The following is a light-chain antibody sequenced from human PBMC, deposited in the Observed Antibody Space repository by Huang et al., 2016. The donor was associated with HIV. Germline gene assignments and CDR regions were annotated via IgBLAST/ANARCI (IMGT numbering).Light chain of an antibody. CDR3: HQYGSLPQT. J-gene: IGKJ1*01. CDR1: QCVSSSRF. V-gene: IGKV3-20*01. Sequence: EIVLTQSPDTLSLSPGERATLSCRASQCVSSSRFLAWYQQKPGQAPRLLIYGASSRATGIPDRCSGSGSGTDFTLTISRLEPEDVAVYYCHQYGSLPQTFGQGTKVDIK. CDR2: GAS.